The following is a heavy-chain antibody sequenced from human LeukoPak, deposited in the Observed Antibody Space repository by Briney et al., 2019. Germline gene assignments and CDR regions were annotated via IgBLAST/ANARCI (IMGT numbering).Heavy chain of an antibody. J-gene: IGHJ3*01. CDR3: ARGPLQRDYGDYGVGFDF. CDR1: GFTFSIYS. D-gene: IGHD4-17*01. CDR2: ISSSSGHI. V-gene: IGHV3-21*01. Sequence: GGSLRLSCAASGFTFSIYSMNWVRQAPGKGLEWVSSISSSSGHIYYADSVKGRFIISRDNAKNSLYLQMNSLRAEDTAVYYCARGPLQRDYGDYGVGFDFWGQGTMVTVSS.